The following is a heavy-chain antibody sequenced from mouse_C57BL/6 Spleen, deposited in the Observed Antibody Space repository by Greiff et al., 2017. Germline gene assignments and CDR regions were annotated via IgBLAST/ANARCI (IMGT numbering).Heavy chain of an antibody. CDR3: ASGEVARYFDV. J-gene: IGHJ1*03. V-gene: IGHV1-52*01. D-gene: IGHD1-1*02. CDR1: GYTFTSYW. CDR2: IDPSDSET. Sequence: QVQLQQSGAELVRPGSSVKLSCKASGYTFTSYWMHWVKQRPIQGLEWIGNIDPSDSETHYNQKFKDKATLTVDKSSSTAYMQLSSLTSEDSAVYYCASGEVARYFDVWGTGTTVTVSS.